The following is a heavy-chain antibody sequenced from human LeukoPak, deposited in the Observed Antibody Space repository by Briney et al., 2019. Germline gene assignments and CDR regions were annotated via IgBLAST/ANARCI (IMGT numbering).Heavy chain of an antibody. J-gene: IGHJ4*02. CDR2: ISWNSGSI. CDR1: GFTFDDYA. CDR3: AKGRYSYGFDY. Sequence: PGRSLRLSCAASGFTFDDYAMHWVRQAPGKGLEWVSGISWNSGSIGYADSVKGRFTISRDNAKNSLYLQMNSLRAEDTALYCCAKGRYSYGFDYWGQGTLVTVSS. V-gene: IGHV3-9*01. D-gene: IGHD5-18*01.